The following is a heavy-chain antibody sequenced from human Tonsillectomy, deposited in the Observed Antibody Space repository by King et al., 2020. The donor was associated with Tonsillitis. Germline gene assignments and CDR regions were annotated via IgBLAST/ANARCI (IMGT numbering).Heavy chain of an antibody. CDR3: AKDRYLAY. Sequence: VQLVESGGGLVQPGGSLRLSCAASGFTFSSYSMNWVRQAPGKGLELVSYISSSSSTIYYADSVKGRFTISRENAKNSLFLQMNRLRSEDTAVYYCAKDRYLAYWGQGTLVTVSS. J-gene: IGHJ4*02. CDR2: ISSSSSTI. V-gene: IGHV3-48*01. CDR1: GFTFSSYS.